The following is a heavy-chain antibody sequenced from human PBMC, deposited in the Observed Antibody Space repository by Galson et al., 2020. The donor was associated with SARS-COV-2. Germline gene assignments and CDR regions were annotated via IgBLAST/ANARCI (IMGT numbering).Heavy chain of an antibody. Sequence: GESLKISCAASGFTFSSYAMHWVRQAPGKGLEWVAVISYDGSNKYYADSVKGRFTISRDNSKNTLYLQMNSLRAEDTAVYYCARGDEAELLYYYGMDVWGQGTTVTVSS. D-gene: IGHD1-7*01. CDR2: ISYDGSNK. CDR1: GFTFSSYA. J-gene: IGHJ6*02. CDR3: ARGDEAELLYYYGMDV. V-gene: IGHV3-30-3*01.